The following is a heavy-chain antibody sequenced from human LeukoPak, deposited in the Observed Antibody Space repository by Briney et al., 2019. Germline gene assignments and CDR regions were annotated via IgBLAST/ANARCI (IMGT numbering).Heavy chain of an antibody. CDR3: ARLLGYCSSTSCHGYFQQ. CDR2: IYPGDSGT. V-gene: IGHV5-51*01. D-gene: IGHD2-2*01. Sequence: GESLKISCKGSGYSFTTYWIGWVRQMPGRGLEWMGIIYPGDSGTRYSPSFQGQVTISADKSISTAYLQWSSLKASDSAMYYCARLLGYCSSTSCHGYFQQWGQGTLVTVSS. J-gene: IGHJ1*01. CDR1: GYSFTTYW.